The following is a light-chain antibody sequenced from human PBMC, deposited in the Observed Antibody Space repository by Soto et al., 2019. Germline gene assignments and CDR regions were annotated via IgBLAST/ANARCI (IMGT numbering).Light chain of an antibody. V-gene: IGKV3-15*01. J-gene: IGKJ5*01. CDR1: QSVSSY. CDR2: GAS. CDR3: QQYGSSPSIT. Sequence: EIVLTQSPATLSVSPGERATLSCRASQSVSSYLAWYQQKPGQAPRLLIYGASTRATGIPARFSGSGSGTEFTLTISSLQSEDFAVYYCQQYGSSPSITFGQGTRLEIK.